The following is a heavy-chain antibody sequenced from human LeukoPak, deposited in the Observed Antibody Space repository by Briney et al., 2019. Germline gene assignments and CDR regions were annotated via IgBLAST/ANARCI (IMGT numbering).Heavy chain of an antibody. Sequence: GGSLRLSCAASGFTFSSYSMNWVRQAPGKGLEWVSYISSSSSTIYYADSVKGRFTISRDNAKNSLYLQMNSLRAEDTAVYYCAKDSRGSSSWYFVHYYYMDVWGKGTTVTISS. D-gene: IGHD6-13*01. J-gene: IGHJ6*03. CDR3: AKDSRGSSSWYFVHYYYMDV. CDR1: GFTFSSYS. CDR2: ISSSSSTI. V-gene: IGHV3-48*01.